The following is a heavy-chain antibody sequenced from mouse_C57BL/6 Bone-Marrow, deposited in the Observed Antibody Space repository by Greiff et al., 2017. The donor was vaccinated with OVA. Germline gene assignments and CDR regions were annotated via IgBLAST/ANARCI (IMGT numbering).Heavy chain of an antibody. Sequence: QVQLKQPGAELVKPGASVKMSCKASGYTFTSYWITWVKQRPGQGLEWIGDIYPGSGSTNYNEKFKSKATLTVDTSSSTAYMQLSSLTSEDSAVYYCARITTVVARLDYWGKGTTLTVSS. CDR2: IYPGSGST. J-gene: IGHJ2*01. CDR1: GYTFTSYW. CDR3: ARITTVVARLDY. V-gene: IGHV1-55*01. D-gene: IGHD1-1*01.